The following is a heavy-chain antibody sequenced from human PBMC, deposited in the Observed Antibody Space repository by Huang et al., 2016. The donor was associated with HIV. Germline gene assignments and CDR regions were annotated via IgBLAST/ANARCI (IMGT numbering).Heavy chain of an antibody. CDR2: IDWEDEK. D-gene: IGHD2-21*01. CDR3: ARMTDCGRYADRLFDI. Sequence: QVTLRESGPALVKPTQTLTLTCTFSGFSLDTTGWVVNGCLQPPGKAREWVARIDWEDEKFYNTYLKTRLTISKDNAGNKVVLTMTNMDPEDTAAYYCARMTDCGRYADRLFDIWGQGTLVTVSS. J-gene: IGHJ3*02. CDR1: GFSLDTTGWV. V-gene: IGHV2-70*17.